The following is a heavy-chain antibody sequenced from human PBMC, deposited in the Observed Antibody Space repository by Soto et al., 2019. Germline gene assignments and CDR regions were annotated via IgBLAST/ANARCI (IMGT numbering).Heavy chain of an antibody. CDR3: AREWGLLPYYVMNV. J-gene: IGHJ6*02. Sequence: SETLSLTCIVSSDSVTSGSYYWTWLRQPPGKGLEWIGYISYTGRTKYNPSLQSRVTISVDTSKNDFSLNLSSVTAADTAVYFCAREWGLLPYYVMNVWGHGTAVTVSS. CDR2: ISYTGRT. D-gene: IGHD7-27*01. CDR1: SDSVTSGSYY. V-gene: IGHV4-61*03.